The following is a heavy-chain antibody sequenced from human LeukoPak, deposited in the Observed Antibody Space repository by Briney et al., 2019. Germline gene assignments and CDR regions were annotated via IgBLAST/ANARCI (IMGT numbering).Heavy chain of an antibody. CDR1: GGSINSSSYY. V-gene: IGHV4-39*07. Sequence: PSETLSLTCTVSGGSINSSSYYWGWIRQPPGKGLEWIGSIYYGGSTYYNPSLESRVTISVDMSKNQFSLKLSSVTAADTAVYYCASLPTVYSRGYLALWGQGTLVTVSS. CDR3: ASLPTVYSRGYLAL. D-gene: IGHD3-22*01. J-gene: IGHJ4*02. CDR2: IYYGGST.